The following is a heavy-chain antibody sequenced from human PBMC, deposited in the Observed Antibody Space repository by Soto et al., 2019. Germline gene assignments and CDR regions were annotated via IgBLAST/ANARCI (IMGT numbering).Heavy chain of an antibody. D-gene: IGHD1-1*01. CDR1: GFTFTRFG. V-gene: IGHV1-18*01. CDR3: AIKPTGLPADY. Sequence: QVQLVQSAAEVQPPGASVKVTCRTSGFTFTRFGIIWVRQAPAQGLEWMGWISANNGNTFYTQKFQDRITITIDASTSTAYMDLSNLSSDDTALYYCAIKPTGLPADYWGQGTLVTVSS. J-gene: IGHJ4*02. CDR2: ISANNGNT.